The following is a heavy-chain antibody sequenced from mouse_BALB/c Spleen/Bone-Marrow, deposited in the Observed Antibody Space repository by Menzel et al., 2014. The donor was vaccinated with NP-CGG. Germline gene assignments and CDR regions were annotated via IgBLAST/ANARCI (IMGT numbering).Heavy chain of an antibody. CDR3: ARQSYEGFAY. D-gene: IGHD2-3*01. J-gene: IGHJ3*01. CDR1: GFTFSSYT. CDR2: ISNGGGST. Sequence: EVKLVESGGNLVQPGGSLKLSCAASGFTFSSYTMSWVRQTPEKRLEWVAHISNGGGSTYYPDTVKGRFTISRDNATNTLYLQMSSLKSEDTAMYYCARQSYEGFAYWGQGTLVTVSA. V-gene: IGHV5-12-2*01.